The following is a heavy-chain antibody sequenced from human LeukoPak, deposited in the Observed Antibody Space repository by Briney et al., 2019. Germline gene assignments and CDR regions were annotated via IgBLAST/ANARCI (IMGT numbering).Heavy chain of an antibody. D-gene: IGHD2-2*01. CDR3: AKDGARYCSSTSCSYYYYYMDV. CDR2: IKQDGSEK. Sequence: GGSLRLSCAASGFTVSSNYMGWVRQAPGQGLEWVANIKQDGSEKYYVDSVKGRFTISRDNSKNTLYLQMNSLRAEDTAVYYCAKDGARYCSSTSCSYYYYYMDVWGKGTTVTISS. J-gene: IGHJ6*03. CDR1: GFTVSSNY. V-gene: IGHV3-7*01.